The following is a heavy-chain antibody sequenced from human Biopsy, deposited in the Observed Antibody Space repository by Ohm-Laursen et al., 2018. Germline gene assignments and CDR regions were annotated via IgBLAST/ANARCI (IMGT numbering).Heavy chain of an antibody. J-gene: IGHJ6*02. V-gene: IGHV4-59*01. CDR2: IYSSVMT. D-gene: IGHD4-11*01. CDR3: ARDSGIPNYGNFKYYHYYGMDV. CDR1: GDSISIYY. Sequence: GTLSLTWNVSGDSISIYYWSWIRQPPGKGLEWIGHIYSSVMTNYNPSLQSRVSISVDTSRNQVSLTLSSVTAADTAVYYCARDSGIPNYGNFKYYHYYGMDVWDQGTKVTVSS.